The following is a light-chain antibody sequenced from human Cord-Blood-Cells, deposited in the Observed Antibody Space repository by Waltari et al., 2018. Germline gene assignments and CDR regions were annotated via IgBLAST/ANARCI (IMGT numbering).Light chain of an antibody. CDR1: QSVSSN. V-gene: IGKV3-15*01. CDR3: QQYNNWPYT. J-gene: IGKJ2*01. Sequence: EIVMTQSPATLSLSPGERAIVSCSASQSVSSNLAWYQQKPGQAPRLLIYGASTRATGIPARFSGSGSGTEFTLTISSLQSEDFAVDYCQQYNNWPYTFGQGTKLEIK. CDR2: GAS.